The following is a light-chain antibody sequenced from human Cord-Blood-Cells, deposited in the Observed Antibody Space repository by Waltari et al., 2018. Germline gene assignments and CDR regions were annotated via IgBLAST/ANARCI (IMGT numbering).Light chain of an antibody. CDR3: CSYAGSYTWV. J-gene: IGLJ2*01. CDR1: SSDGGGYNY. Sequence: QSALTQPRSVSGSPGPSVTISCTGTSSDGGGYNYVSWYQQHPGKAPKRMIYDVSNRPSGVPDRFSGSKSGNTASLTISGLQAEDETDYYCCSYAGSYTWVFGGGTKLTVL. V-gene: IGLV2-11*01. CDR2: DVS.